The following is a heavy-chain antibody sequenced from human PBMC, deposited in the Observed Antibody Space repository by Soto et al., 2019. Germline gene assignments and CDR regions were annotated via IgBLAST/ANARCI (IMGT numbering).Heavy chain of an antibody. CDR3: TRDPSDGPKFDP. D-gene: IGHD4-17*01. V-gene: IGHV1-2*02. J-gene: IGHJ5*02. Sequence: ASVKVSCKASGYTFTGYYIHWVRQAPGQGLEWMGWVNPHSGGTNYAQKFQGRVTMTRDRSISTAYMELTSLTSDDTAVYYCTRDPSDGPKFDPWGQGTLVTVSS. CDR1: GYTFTGYY. CDR2: VNPHSGGT.